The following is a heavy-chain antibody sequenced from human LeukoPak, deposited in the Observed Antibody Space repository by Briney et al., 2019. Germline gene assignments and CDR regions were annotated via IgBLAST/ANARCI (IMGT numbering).Heavy chain of an antibody. CDR1: GFTFSSYA. D-gene: IGHD2-21*02. Sequence: GGSLRLSCAASGFTFSSYAMSWVRQAPGKGLEWVSAISGSGGSTYYADSVKGRFAISRDNSKNTLYLQMNSLRAEDTAVYYCAPRALAYCGGDCPNWGQGTLVTVSS. J-gene: IGHJ4*02. CDR2: ISGSGGST. CDR3: APRALAYCGGDCPN. V-gene: IGHV3-23*01.